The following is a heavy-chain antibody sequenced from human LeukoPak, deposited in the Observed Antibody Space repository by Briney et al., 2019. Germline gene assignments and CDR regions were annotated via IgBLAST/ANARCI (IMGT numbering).Heavy chain of an antibody. CDR1: GFTFSSYS. V-gene: IGHV3-21*01. CDR3: ASPLGYSSGWVN. CDR2: ISSSSSYI. J-gene: IGHJ4*02. Sequence: PGGSLRLSCAASGFTFSSYSMNWVRQAPGKGLEWVSSISSSSSYIYYADSVKGRFTISRDNAKNSLYLQMNSLRAEDTAVYYCASPLGYSSGWVNWGQGTLVTVSS. D-gene: IGHD6-19*01.